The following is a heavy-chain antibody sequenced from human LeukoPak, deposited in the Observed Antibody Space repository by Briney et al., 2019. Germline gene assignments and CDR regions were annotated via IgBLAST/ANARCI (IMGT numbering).Heavy chain of an antibody. J-gene: IGHJ4*02. Sequence: ASVKVSCKASGGTFSSYAISWVRQAPGQGLEWMGGIIPIFGTANYAQKFQGRVTITADESTSTAYMELSSLRSEDTAVYYCARARDWAGYRYGFYYWGQGTLVTVSS. CDR2: IIPIFGTA. CDR1: GGTFSSYA. D-gene: IGHD5-18*01. CDR3: ARARDWAGYRYGFYY. V-gene: IGHV1-69*13.